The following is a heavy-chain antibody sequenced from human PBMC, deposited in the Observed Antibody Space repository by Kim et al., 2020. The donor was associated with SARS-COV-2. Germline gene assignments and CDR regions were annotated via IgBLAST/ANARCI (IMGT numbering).Heavy chain of an antibody. CDR2: INHSGST. CDR3: AESPSGNWFDP. Sequence: SETLSLTCAVYGGSFSGYYWSWIRQPPGKGLEWIGEINHSGSTNYNPSLKSRVTISVDTSKNQFSLKLSSVTAADTAVYYCAESPSGNWFDPWVQGTLVT. J-gene: IGHJ5*02. CDR1: GGSFSGYY. V-gene: IGHV4-34*01.